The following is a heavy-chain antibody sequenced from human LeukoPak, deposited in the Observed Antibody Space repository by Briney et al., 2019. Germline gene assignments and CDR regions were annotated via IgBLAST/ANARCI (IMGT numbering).Heavy chain of an antibody. J-gene: IGHJ5*02. V-gene: IGHV4-61*02. Sequence: SETLSLTCTVSGGSISSGSYYWSWIRQPAGKGLEWIGRIYTSGSTNYNPSLKSRVTISVDTSKNQLSLKLSSVTAADTAVYYCARDLGSSWYSGNWFDPWGQGTLVTVSS. CDR3: ARDLGSSWYSGNWFDP. D-gene: IGHD6-13*01. CDR2: IYTSGST. CDR1: GGSISSGSYY.